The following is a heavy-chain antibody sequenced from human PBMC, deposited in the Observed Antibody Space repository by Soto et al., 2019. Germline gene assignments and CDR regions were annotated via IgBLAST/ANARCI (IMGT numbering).Heavy chain of an antibody. CDR3: SRSLDS. Sequence: PGGSLRLSCAASGFTFSTYWMDWVRQTPGKGLEWVANINQDGSEKNYVDSVKGRFTISRDNAQNTLYLQMNSLTAEDSALYYCSRSLDSWGQGTLATVYS. V-gene: IGHV3-7*01. CDR1: GFTFSTYW. J-gene: IGHJ4*02. CDR2: INQDGSEK.